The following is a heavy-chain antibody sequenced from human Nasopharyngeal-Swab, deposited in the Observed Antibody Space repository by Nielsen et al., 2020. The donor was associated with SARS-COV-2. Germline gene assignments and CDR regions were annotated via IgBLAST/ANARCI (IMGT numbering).Heavy chain of an antibody. J-gene: IGHJ3*02. CDR2: INHSGST. V-gene: IGHV4-34*01. D-gene: IGHD6-19*01. Sequence: WIRQPPGKGLEWIGEINHSGSTNYNLSLKSRVTISVDTSKNQFSLKLSSVTAADTAVYYCARGPQLLYSSGRLTKKNAFDIWGQGTMVT. CDR3: ARGPQLLYSSGRLTKKNAFDI.